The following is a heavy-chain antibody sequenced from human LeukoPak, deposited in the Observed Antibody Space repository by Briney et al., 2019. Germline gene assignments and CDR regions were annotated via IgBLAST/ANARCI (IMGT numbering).Heavy chain of an antibody. CDR1: GYTLTSYY. V-gene: IGHV1-46*01. CDR3: ARLIAAQPYYYYGMDV. CDR2: INPSGGST. J-gene: IGHJ6*02. Sequence: ASVKVSCKASGYTLTSYYMHWVRQAPGQGLEWMGIINPSGGSTSYAQKFQGRVTMTRDTSTSTVYMELSSLRSEDTAVYYCARLIAAQPYYYYGMDVWGQGTTVTVSS. D-gene: IGHD6-6*01.